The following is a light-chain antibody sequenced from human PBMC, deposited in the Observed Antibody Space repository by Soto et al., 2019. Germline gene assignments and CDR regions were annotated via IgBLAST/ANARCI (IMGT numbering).Light chain of an antibody. Sequence: QSVLTQPPSASGAPGQSVAISCTGTGSDVGGYNYVSWYQQRPGKAPKLMIYEVNKRPSGVPDRFSGSKSGNTASLTVSGLQAEDEADYYCSSYAGSSNVFGTGTKVTVL. J-gene: IGLJ1*01. CDR1: GSDVGGYNY. V-gene: IGLV2-8*01. CDR2: EVN. CDR3: SSYAGSSNV.